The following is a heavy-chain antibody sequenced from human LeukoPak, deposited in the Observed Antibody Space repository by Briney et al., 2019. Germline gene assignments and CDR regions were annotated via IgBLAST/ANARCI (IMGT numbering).Heavy chain of an antibody. Sequence: GGSLRLSCAASGFTFNIYTITWVRQAPGKGLEWVSSITGSGDYTYYIDSVKGRCTISREKSKNILYLQMNSLRGEDTALYYCAKDGLYYDGSAHVYYFDYGGQGTLVAVPS. CDR1: GFTFNIYT. J-gene: IGHJ4*02. D-gene: IGHD3-22*01. CDR2: ITGSGDYT. V-gene: IGHV3-23*01. CDR3: AKDGLYYDGSAHVYYFDY.